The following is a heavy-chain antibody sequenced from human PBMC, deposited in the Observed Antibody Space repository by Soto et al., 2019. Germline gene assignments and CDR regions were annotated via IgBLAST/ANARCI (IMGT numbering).Heavy chain of an antibody. V-gene: IGHV4-61*01. CDR3: ARDRSDNSICVDAFDS. Sequence: QVQLQESGPGLVKPSETLSLTCTVSGGSVSSGSQYWRWIRQPPGKVLEWIAYIYHGEGRNYNPSLKCRVAISGDMYKNQFSLRVDAVNAVDTAVYFCARDRSDNSICVDAFDSRGQGKMVTVSS. CDR2: IYHGEGR. J-gene: IGHJ3*02. D-gene: IGHD2-21*01. CDR1: GGSVSSGSQY.